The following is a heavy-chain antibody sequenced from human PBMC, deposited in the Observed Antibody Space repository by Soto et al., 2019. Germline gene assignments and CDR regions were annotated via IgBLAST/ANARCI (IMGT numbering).Heavy chain of an antibody. J-gene: IGHJ4*02. V-gene: IGHV3-30*18. CDR1: GFTFSSYG. CDR2: ISYDGSNK. D-gene: IGHD4-17*01. Sequence: GGSLRLSCAASGFTFSSYGMHWVRQAPGKGLEWVAVISYDGSNKYYADSVKGRFTISRDNSKNTLYLQMNSLRAEDTAVYYCAKEAYYGDYSLDYWGQGTLVTVSS. CDR3: AKEAYYGDYSLDY.